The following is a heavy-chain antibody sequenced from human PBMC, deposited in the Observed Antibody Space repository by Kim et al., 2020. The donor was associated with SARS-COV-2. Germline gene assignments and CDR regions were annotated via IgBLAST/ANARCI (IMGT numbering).Heavy chain of an antibody. Sequence: SETLSLTCTVSGGSISSGGYYWSWIRQHPGKGLEWIGYIYYSGSTYYNPSLKSRVTISVDTSKNQFSLKLSSVTAADTAVYYCARGEIQLGLSFDYWGQGTLVTVSS. J-gene: IGHJ4*02. CDR1: GGSISSGGYY. CDR3: ARGEIQLGLSFDY. D-gene: IGHD5-18*01. V-gene: IGHV4-31*03. CDR2: IYYSGST.